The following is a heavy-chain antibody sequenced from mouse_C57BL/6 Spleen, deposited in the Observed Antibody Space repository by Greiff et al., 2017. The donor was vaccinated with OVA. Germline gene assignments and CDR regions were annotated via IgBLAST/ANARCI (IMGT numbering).Heavy chain of an antibody. CDR3: ASHYYGSSLYAMDY. J-gene: IGHJ4*01. CDR1: GYTFTSYW. D-gene: IGHD1-1*01. V-gene: IGHV1-7*01. Sequence: QVQLKQSGAELAKPGASVKLSCKASGYTFTSYWMHWVKQRPGQGLEWIGYINPSSGYTKYNQKFKDKATLTADKSSSTAYMQLSSLTYEDSAVYYCASHYYGSSLYAMDYWGQGTSVTVSS. CDR2: INPSSGYT.